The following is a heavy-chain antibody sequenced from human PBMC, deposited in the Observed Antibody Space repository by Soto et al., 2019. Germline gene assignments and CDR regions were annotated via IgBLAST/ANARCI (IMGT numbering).Heavy chain of an antibody. CDR3: AADGAGSYSPKNYYYYGMDV. CDR2: INPSGGST. V-gene: IGHV1-46*01. D-gene: IGHD1-26*01. J-gene: IGHJ6*02. Sequence: ASVKVSCKASGYTFTSYYMHWVRQAPGQGLEWMGIINPSGGSTSYAQKFQGRVTMTRDTSTSTAYMELSSLRSEDTAVYYCAADGAGSYSPKNYYYYGMDVWGQGTTVTVS. CDR1: GYTFTSYY.